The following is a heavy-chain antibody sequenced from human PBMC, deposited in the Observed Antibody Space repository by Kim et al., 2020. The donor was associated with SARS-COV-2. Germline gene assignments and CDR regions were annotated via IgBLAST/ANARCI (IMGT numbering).Heavy chain of an antibody. CDR2: INHSGST. CDR3: ASRLAT. V-gene: IGHV4-34*01. J-gene: IGHJ4*02. Sequence: INHSGSTIYNPSLKSRVTISVDTSKNQFSLKLSSVTAADTAVYYCASRLATWGQGTLVTVSS.